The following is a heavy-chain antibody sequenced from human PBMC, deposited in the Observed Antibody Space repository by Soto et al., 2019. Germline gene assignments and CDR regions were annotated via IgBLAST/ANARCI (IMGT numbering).Heavy chain of an antibody. CDR3: ARAGIAVAGYYYYYGMDV. D-gene: IGHD6-19*01. CDR1: GYTFTGYY. Sequence: GASVNVSCKASGYTFTGYYMHWVRQAPGQGLEWMGWINPNSGGTNYAQKFQGWVTMTRDTSISTAYMELSRLRSDDTAVYYCARAGIAVAGYYYYYGMDVWGQGTTVTVSS. V-gene: IGHV1-2*04. J-gene: IGHJ6*02. CDR2: INPNSGGT.